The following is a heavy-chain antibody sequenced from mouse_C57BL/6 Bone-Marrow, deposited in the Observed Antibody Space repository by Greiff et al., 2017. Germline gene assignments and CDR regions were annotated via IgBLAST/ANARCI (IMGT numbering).Heavy chain of an antibody. D-gene: IGHD1-1*01. Sequence: EVQLQQSGPELVKPGASVKISCKASGYTFTDYYMNWVKQSHGKSLEWIGDINPNNGGTSYNQKFKGKATLTVDKSSSTAYMELRSLTSEDSAVYYCARIGNLFMDYWGQGTSVTVSS. CDR1: GYTFTDYY. CDR2: INPNNGGT. CDR3: ARIGNLFMDY. V-gene: IGHV1-26*01. J-gene: IGHJ4*01.